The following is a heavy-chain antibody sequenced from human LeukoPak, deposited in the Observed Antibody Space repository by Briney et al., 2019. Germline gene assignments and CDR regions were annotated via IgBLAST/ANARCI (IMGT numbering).Heavy chain of an antibody. D-gene: IGHD3-10*01. CDR2: IYYSGST. J-gene: IGHJ4*02. V-gene: IGHV4-39*02. CDR3: ARDQRSGSLRSSANNYYFDY. Sequence: SETLSLTCTVSGDSISSSSYFWGWIRQPPGKGLEWIGTIYYSGSTYYNPSLKSRVTISVDTSKNQFSLKLSSVTAADTAVYYCARDQRSGSLRSSANNYYFDYWGQGTLVAVSS. CDR1: GDSISSSSYF.